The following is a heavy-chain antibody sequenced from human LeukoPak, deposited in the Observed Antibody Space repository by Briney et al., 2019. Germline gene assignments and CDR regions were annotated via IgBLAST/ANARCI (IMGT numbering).Heavy chain of an antibody. CDR3: ARGSHYYDSSGYSY. Sequence: SETLSLTCAVYGGSFSGYYWSWIRQPPGKGLEWIGEINHSGSTSYNPSLKSRVTISVDASKNQFSLKLSSETAADTAVYYCARGSHYYDSSGYSYWGQGTLVTVSS. CDR1: GGSFSGYY. J-gene: IGHJ4*02. D-gene: IGHD3-22*01. V-gene: IGHV4-34*01. CDR2: INHSGST.